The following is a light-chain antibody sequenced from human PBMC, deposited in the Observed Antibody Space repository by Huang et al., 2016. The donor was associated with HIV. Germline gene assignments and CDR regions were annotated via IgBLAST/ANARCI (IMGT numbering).Light chain of an antibody. CDR1: QNINTY. J-gene: IGKJ5*01. V-gene: IGKV1-39*01. CDR2: SAS. Sequence: IQMTQSPTSLSASIGDRVSIACRASQNINTYLNWYQQKPGKAPKLLISSASTLHSGVPSRFSGSGSGTDFTLTIRGLQLDDFATYYCQQSYSALSSFGPGTRL. CDR3: QQSYSALSS.